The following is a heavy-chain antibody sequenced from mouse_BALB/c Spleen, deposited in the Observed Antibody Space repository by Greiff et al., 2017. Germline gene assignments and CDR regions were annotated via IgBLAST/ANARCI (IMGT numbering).Heavy chain of an antibody. Sequence: VQVVESGPGLVAPSQSLSITCTVSGFSFTGYGVNWVRQPPGKGLEWLGMIWGDGSTDYNSALKSRLSISKDNSKSQVFLKMNSLQTDDTARYYCARVDYGSRPAYWGQGTLVTVSA. V-gene: IGHV2-6-7*01. D-gene: IGHD1-1*01. J-gene: IGHJ3*01. CDR3: ARVDYGSRPAY. CDR2: IWGDGST. CDR1: GFSFTGYG.